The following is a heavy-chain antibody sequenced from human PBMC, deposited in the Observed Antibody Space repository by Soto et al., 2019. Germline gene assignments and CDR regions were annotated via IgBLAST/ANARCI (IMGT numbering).Heavy chain of an antibody. CDR2: INAGNGNT. CDR3: ARDPGYGDYEIDY. CDR1: GYTFTNYA. D-gene: IGHD4-17*01. J-gene: IGHJ4*02. Sequence: ASVKVSCKASGYTFTNYAMHWVRQAPGQRLEWMGWINAGNGNTKYSQKFQGRVTITRDTSASTAYMELSSLRSDDTAVYYCARDPGYGDYEIDYWGQGTLVTVSS. V-gene: IGHV1-3*01.